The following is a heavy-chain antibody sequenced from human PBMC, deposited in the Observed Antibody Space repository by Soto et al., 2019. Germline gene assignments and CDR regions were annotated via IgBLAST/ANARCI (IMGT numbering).Heavy chain of an antibody. D-gene: IGHD3-3*02. CDR2: ISWNSGSI. CDR1: GFTFDDYA. CDR3: AKDKGAFLEWLETRPHYYMDV. J-gene: IGHJ6*03. V-gene: IGHV3-9*01. Sequence: GGSLRLSCAASGFTFDDYAMHWVRQAPGKGLEWVSGISWNSGSIGYADSVKGRFTISRDNAKNSLYLQMNSLRAEDTALYYCAKDKGAFLEWLETRPHYYMDVWGKGTTVTVSS.